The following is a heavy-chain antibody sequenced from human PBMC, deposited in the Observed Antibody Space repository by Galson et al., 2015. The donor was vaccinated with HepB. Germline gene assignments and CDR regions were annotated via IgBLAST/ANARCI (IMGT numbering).Heavy chain of an antibody. V-gene: IGHV1-2*02. D-gene: IGHD3-22*01. Sequence: SVKVSCKASGYTFTGYYMHWVRQAPGQGLEWMGWINPNSGGTNYAQKFQGRVTMTRDTSISTAYMELSRLRSDDTAVYYCARDSVPYYYDSSGYSWFDPWGQGTLVTVSS. J-gene: IGHJ5*02. CDR3: ARDSVPYYYDSSGYSWFDP. CDR2: INPNSGGT. CDR1: GYTFTGYY.